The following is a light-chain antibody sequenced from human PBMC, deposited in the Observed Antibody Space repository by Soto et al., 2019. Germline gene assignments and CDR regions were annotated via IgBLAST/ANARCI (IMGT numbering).Light chain of an antibody. V-gene: IGKV3-11*01. Sequence: EIVLTQSPATLSLSPGERATRSCRASQSVSSYLALYQQKPGQAHRLLIYDASNRATGIPARFSGSGSGTDLTLTISSLEPEDLAVYYCQQRSNWLTFGGGTKVEIK. CDR3: QQRSNWLT. CDR2: DAS. CDR1: QSVSSY. J-gene: IGKJ4*01.